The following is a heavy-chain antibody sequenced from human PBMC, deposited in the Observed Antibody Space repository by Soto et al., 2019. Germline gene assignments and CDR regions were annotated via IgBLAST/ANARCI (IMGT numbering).Heavy chain of an antibody. Sequence: VQLVQSGAEVKKPGASVKVSCKASGYTFTSYGISWVRQAPGQGLEWMGWISAYNGNTNYAQKLQGRVTMTTDTSTSTANIELRSLRPDDTAVYYCARDRLGGDSSGWYGFGSWGQGTLVTVSS. CDR2: ISAYNGNT. V-gene: IGHV1-18*04. J-gene: IGHJ5*01. CDR1: GYTFTSYG. D-gene: IGHD6-19*01. CDR3: ARDRLGGDSSGWYGFGS.